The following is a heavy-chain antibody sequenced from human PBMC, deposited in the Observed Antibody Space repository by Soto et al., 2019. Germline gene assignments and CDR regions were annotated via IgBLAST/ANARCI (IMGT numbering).Heavy chain of an antibody. CDR3: ARGLTYYYYMDV. J-gene: IGHJ6*03. D-gene: IGHD7-27*01. CDR2: ISSSSTTI. CDR1: GFTFSTYN. Sequence: EVQLVESGGDLVQPGGSLRLSCAASGFTFSTYNMNWVRKAPGKGLEWVSYISSSSTTIYYADPVKGRFTISRDNAKDSLYLQMNSLRAEDTAVDYCARGLTYYYYMDVWGKGTTVTVSS. V-gene: IGHV3-48*01.